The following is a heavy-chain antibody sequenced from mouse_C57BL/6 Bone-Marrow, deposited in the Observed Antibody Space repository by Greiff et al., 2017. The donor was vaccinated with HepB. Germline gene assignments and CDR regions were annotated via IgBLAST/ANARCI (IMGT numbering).Heavy chain of an antibody. CDR3: ARLYYDYDYFDY. CDR1: GFTFSDYG. CDR2: ISSGSSTI. Sequence: EVKLVESGGGLVKPGGSLKLSCAASGFTFSDYGMHWVRQAPEKGLEWVAYISSGSSTIYYADTVTGRFTISSDNDNNTLFLQMTSLRSEDTSMYYFARLYYDYDYFDYWGQGTTLTVSS. J-gene: IGHJ2*01. V-gene: IGHV5-17*01. D-gene: IGHD2-4*01.